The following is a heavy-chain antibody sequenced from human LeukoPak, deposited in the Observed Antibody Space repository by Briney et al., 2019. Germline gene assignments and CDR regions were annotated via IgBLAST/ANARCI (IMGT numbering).Heavy chain of an antibody. Sequence: PGGSLRLSCAASGFTFSSYAMSWVRQAPGKGLEWVSAISGSGGSTYYADSVKGRFTISRDNSKSTLYLQMNSLRAEDTAVYYCAKEGPKSGSYCHDAFDIWGQGTMVTVSS. J-gene: IGHJ3*02. CDR2: ISGSGGST. V-gene: IGHV3-23*01. CDR3: AKEGPKSGSYCHDAFDI. CDR1: GFTFSSYA. D-gene: IGHD3-10*01.